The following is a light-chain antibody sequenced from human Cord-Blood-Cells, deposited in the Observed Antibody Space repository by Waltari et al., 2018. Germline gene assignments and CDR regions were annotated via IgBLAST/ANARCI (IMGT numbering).Light chain of an antibody. V-gene: IGLV3-1*01. CDR2: QDS. CDR3: QAWDSSTAGV. J-gene: IGLJ2*01. CDR1: NLGDKY. Sequence: SYELTQPPSVSVSPGQTASITRSGDNLGDKYACWYQQKPGQSPVLVIYQDSKRPSGIPERFSGSNSGNTATLTISGTQAMDEADYYCQAWDSSTAGVFGGGTKLTVL.